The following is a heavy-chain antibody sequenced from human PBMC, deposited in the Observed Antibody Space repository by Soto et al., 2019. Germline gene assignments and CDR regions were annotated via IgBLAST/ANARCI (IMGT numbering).Heavy chain of an antibody. CDR3: ARAGVIEYNWVPVYYYGMDV. V-gene: IGHV4-31*03. D-gene: IGHD1-20*01. J-gene: IGHJ6*02. CDR2: IYYSGST. Sequence: QVQLQESGPGLVKPSQTLSLTCTVSGGSISSGGYYWSWIRQHPGKGLEWIGYIYYSGSTYYNPPLKSRVTISVDTSKNQFSLKLSSVTAADTAVYYCARAGVIEYNWVPVYYYGMDVWGQGTTVTVSS. CDR1: GGSISSGGYY.